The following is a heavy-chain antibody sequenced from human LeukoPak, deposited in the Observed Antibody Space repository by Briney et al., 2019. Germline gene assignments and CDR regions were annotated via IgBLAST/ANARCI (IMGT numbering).Heavy chain of an antibody. CDR3: ARHVNSNGSPSDY. CDR2: IYYIGST. D-gene: IGHD1-26*01. CDR1: GGSISSSRDY. V-gene: IGHV4-39*01. Sequence: PSETLSLTCIVSGGSISSSRDYWGWIRQPPGKGLEWIGSIYYIGSTYYNPSLKSRVTISVDTSKNQFSLKLRSVTAADTAVYYCARHVNSNGSPSDYWGQGTLVTVSS. J-gene: IGHJ4*02.